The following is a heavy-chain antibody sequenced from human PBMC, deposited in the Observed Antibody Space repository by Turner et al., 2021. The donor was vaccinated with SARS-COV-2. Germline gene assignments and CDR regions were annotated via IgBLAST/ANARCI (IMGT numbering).Heavy chain of an antibody. Sequence: QVQLVEAGGGVVQPGRALRLACAASGFTLSSYGMHWVRQAPGKGLEWVAVIWYDGSNKYYADSVKGRFTISRDNSKSTLYLQMNSLRAEDTAVYYCAKEDTALVTRFDYWGQGTLVTVSS. CDR2: IWYDGSNK. CDR3: AKEDTALVTRFDY. CDR1: GFTLSSYG. J-gene: IGHJ4*02. D-gene: IGHD5-18*01. V-gene: IGHV3-33*06.